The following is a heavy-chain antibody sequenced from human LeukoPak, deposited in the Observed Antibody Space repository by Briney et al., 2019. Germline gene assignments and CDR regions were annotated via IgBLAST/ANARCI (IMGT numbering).Heavy chain of an antibody. J-gene: IGHJ4*02. D-gene: IGHD6-13*01. CDR1: GYTFTGYY. Sequence: ASVKVSCKASGYTFTGYYMHWVRQAPGQGLEWMGWIDPNSGDTNYAQKFQGRVTMTRDTSISTAYMELSRLRSEDTAVYYCARGFYGGPGSSCVYWGQGTLVTVSS. V-gene: IGHV1-2*02. CDR3: ARGFYGGPGSSCVY. CDR2: IDPNSGDT.